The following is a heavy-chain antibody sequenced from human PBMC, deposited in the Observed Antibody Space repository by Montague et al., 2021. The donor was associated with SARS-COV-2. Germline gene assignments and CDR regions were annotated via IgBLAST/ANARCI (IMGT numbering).Heavy chain of an antibody. CDR2: IYFNGHS. CDR3: ARQPPYQTGALDI. Sequence: SETLSLTCTVSDASISTSHYYSSLIRQPPGKRLEWVGSIYFNGHSYYNSPLNNRAFISLATSKNQYYLKLTFVAAATTAVYYCARQPPYQTGALDIWGQGTMVTVSS. J-gene: IGHJ3*02. CDR1: DASISTSHYY. V-gene: IGHV4-39*01. D-gene: IGHD2-2*01.